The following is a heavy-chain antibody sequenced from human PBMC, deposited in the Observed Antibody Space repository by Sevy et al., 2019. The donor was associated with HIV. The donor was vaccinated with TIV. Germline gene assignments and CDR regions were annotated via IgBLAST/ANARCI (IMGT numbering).Heavy chain of an antibody. CDR1: GYSFTSYW. J-gene: IGHJ1*01. V-gene: IGHV5-51*01. CDR2: IYPGDSDT. Sequence: GGSLRLSCKGSGYSFTSYWIGWVRQMPGKGLEWMGIIYPGDSDTRYSPSFQGQVTISADKSISTAYLQWSSLKASDTAMYYCARGHSSSWYAEYFQHWGQGTLVTVSS. D-gene: IGHD6-13*01. CDR3: ARGHSSSWYAEYFQH.